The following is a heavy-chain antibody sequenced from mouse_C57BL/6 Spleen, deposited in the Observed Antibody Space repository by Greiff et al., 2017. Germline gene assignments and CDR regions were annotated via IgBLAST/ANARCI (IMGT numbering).Heavy chain of an antibody. Sequence: VESGEGLVKPGGSLKLSCAASGFTFSSYAMSWVRQTPEKRLEWVAYISSGGDYIYYADTVKGRFTISSDNARNTLYLQMSSLKSEDTAMYYCTRGGPNFSWFAYWGQGTLVTVSA. J-gene: IGHJ3*01. CDR2: ISSGGDYI. V-gene: IGHV5-9-1*02. CDR3: TRGGPNFSWFAY. D-gene: IGHD4-1*01. CDR1: GFTFSSYA.